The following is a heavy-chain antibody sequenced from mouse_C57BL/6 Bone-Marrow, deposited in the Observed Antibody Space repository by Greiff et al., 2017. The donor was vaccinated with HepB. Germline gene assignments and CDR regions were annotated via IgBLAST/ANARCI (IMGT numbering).Heavy chain of an antibody. CDR2: INYDGSGT. V-gene: IGHV5-16*01. D-gene: IGHD1-1*01. CDR3: AREDYGSTMDY. Sequence: EVKLMESEGGLVQPGSSMKLSCTASGFTFSDYYMAWVRQVPEKGLEWVANINYDGSGTYYLDSLKSRFIISRDNAKNILYLQMSSLKSEDTATYYCAREDYGSTMDYWGQGTSVTVSS. J-gene: IGHJ4*01. CDR1: GFTFSDYY.